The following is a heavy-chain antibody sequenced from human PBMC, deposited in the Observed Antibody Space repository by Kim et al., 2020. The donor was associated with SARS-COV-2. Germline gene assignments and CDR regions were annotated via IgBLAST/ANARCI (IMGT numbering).Heavy chain of an antibody. V-gene: IGHV7-4-1*02. J-gene: IGHJ4*02. CDR3: AREGITMVRGVKGRMGY. D-gene: IGHD3-10*01. CDR1: GYTFTSYA. CDR2: INTNTGNP. Sequence: ASVKVSCKASGYTFTSYAMNWVRQAPGQGLEWMGWINTNTGNPTYAQGFTGRFVFSLDTSVSTAYLQISSLKAEDTAVYYCAREGITMVRGVKGRMGYWGQGTLVTVSS.